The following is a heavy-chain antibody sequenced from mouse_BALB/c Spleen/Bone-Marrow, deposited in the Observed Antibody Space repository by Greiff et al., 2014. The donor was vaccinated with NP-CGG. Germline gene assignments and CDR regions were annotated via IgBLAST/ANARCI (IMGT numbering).Heavy chain of an antibody. V-gene: IGHV1-12*01. J-gene: IGHJ1*01. CDR2: IYPGNSDT. Sequence: SGAELVKPGASVKMSCKASGYTFTSHNMHWVKQTPGQGLEWIGAIYPGNSDTSYNQKFKGRATLTADKSSSTAYMQLSSLTSEDSAVYYCARGRGNYGGYFDVWGAGTTVTVSS. CDR3: ARGRGNYGGYFDV. D-gene: IGHD2-1*01. CDR1: GYTFTSHN.